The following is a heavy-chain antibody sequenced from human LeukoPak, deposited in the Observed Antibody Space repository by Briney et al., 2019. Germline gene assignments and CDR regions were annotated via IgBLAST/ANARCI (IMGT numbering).Heavy chain of an antibody. V-gene: IGHV1-18*01. CDR3: ASDKAGYSYGSPFDY. CDR2: ISAYNGNT. Sequence: GASVKVSCKASGYTFTSYGISWVRQAPGQGLEWTGWISAYNGNTNYAQKLQGRVTMTTDTSTSTAYMELRSLRSDDTAAYYCASDKAGYSYGSPFDYWGQGTLVTVSS. D-gene: IGHD5-18*01. CDR1: GYTFTSYG. J-gene: IGHJ4*02.